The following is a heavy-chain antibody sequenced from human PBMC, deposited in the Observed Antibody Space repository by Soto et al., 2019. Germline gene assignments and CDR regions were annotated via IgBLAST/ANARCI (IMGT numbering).Heavy chain of an antibody. CDR3: ARRGGGDSVSDS. D-gene: IGHD4-17*01. CDR1: GDSFSTSNYY. J-gene: IGHJ4*02. V-gene: IGHV4-39*01. CDR2: IFYGGGTGVT. Sequence: SETLSLTCTVSGDSFSTSNYYWGWIRQPPGKGLEWIGNIFYGGGTGVTYYNPSLKSRVIISVDTSKNQFSLKLRSITAADTAFYLCARRGGGDSVSDSWGQGKLVTVSS.